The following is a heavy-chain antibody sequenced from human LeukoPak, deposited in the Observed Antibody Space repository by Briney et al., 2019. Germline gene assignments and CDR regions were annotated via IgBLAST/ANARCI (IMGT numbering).Heavy chain of an antibody. D-gene: IGHD3-10*01. J-gene: IGHJ6*03. CDR1: GLTVSSNC. CDR3: ARGSWFGFETNYYYYYMDV. V-gene: IGHV3-53*01. CDR2: IYSGGNT. Sequence: GGSLRLSCTASGLTVSSNCMSWVRQAPGKGLEWVSFIYSGGNTYYADSVKGRFTISRDNSKNTFHLQMNSLRAEDTAVYYCARGSWFGFETNYYYYYMDVWGKGTTVTISS.